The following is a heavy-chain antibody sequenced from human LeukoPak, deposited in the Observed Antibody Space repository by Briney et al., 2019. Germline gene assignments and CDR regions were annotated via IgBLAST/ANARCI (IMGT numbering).Heavy chain of an antibody. Sequence: PGGSLRLSCAGSGFTFSDFYVNWIRQTPGKGLEWLAYISPSGSYTTYADSVKGRFVISRDNTKNSVSLHMNTLTADDTAVYFCASDQVSGVFDYWGQGARVTVSS. J-gene: IGHJ4*02. V-gene: IGHV3-11*05. D-gene: IGHD5/OR15-5a*01. CDR2: ISPSGSYT. CDR1: GFTFSDFY. CDR3: ASDQVSGVFDY.